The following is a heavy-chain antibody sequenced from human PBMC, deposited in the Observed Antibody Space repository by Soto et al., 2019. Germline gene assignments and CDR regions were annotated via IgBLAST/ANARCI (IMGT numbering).Heavy chain of an antibody. Sequence: EASVKVSCKASGGTFSSYTISWVRQAPGQGLEWMGRIIPILGIANYAQKFQGRVTITADKSTSTAYMELSSLRSEDTAVYYCARDGSSTSYYYGMDVWGQGTTVTVSS. J-gene: IGHJ6*02. CDR3: ARDGSSTSYYYGMDV. CDR1: GGTFSSYT. V-gene: IGHV1-69*04. CDR2: IIPILGIA. D-gene: IGHD2-2*01.